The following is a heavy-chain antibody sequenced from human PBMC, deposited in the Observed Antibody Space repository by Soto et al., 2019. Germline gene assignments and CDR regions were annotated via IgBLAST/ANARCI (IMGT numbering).Heavy chain of an antibody. CDR1: GFTFRSYA. D-gene: IGHD3-3*01. V-gene: IGHV3-30*04. J-gene: IGHJ4*02. Sequence: PGGSLRLSCAASGFTFRSYAIHWVRQAPGKGLEWVAVISRVGTNTYYVDSVKGRFTISRDNSKDTVYLQMTSLRDEDSAMFYWARARSGAVADSFDFWGQGTLVTVSS. CDR2: ISRVGTNT. CDR3: ARARSGAVADSFDF.